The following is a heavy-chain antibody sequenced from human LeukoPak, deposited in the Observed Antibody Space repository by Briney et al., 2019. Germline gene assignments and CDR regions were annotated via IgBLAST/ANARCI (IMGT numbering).Heavy chain of an antibody. D-gene: IGHD3-16*01. J-gene: IGHJ6*03. CDR2: ISSSSSTI. CDR3: ARGGYYYYYMDV. CDR1: GFTFSSYS. V-gene: IGHV3-48*04. Sequence: GGSLRLSCAASGFTFSSYSMNWVRQAPGKGPEWVSYISSSSSTIYYADSVKGRFTISRDNAKNSLYLQMDSLRAEDTAVYYCARGGYYYYYMDVRGKGTTVTVSS.